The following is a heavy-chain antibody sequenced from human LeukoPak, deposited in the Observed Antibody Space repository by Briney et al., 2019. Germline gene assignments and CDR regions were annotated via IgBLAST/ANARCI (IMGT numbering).Heavy chain of an antibody. D-gene: IGHD1-1*01. CDR3: ARAYGR. CDR2: IYSGGST. J-gene: IGHJ4*02. Sequence: GGTLRLSCAASGFTFSSYGMSWVRQAPGKGLEWVSVIYSGGSTYYADSVKGRFTISRDNSKNTLYLQMNSLRAEDTAVYYCARAYGRWGQGTLVTVSS. V-gene: IGHV3-53*01. CDR1: GFTFSSYG.